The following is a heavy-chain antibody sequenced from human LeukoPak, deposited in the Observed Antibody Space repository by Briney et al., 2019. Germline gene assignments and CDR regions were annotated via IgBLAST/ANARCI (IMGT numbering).Heavy chain of an antibody. Sequence: GGSLRLSCAASGFTFTSYAMSWVRQAPGKGLEWVSAISGSGGSTYYADSVKGRFTISRDNSKNTLYLQMNSLRAEDTAVYYCAKPRPSYSSSWYDHWGQGALVSVSS. CDR2: ISGSGGST. CDR1: GFTFTSYA. D-gene: IGHD6-13*01. V-gene: IGHV3-23*01. J-gene: IGHJ5*02. CDR3: AKPRPSYSSSWYDH.